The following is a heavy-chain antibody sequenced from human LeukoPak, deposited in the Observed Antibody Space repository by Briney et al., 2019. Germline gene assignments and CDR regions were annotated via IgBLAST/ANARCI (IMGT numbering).Heavy chain of an antibody. CDR3: ARRYSGSYYNTPGMYYFDY. V-gene: IGHV4-39*01. J-gene: IGHJ4*02. Sequence: SETLSLTCTVSGGSISSSSYYWGWIRQPPGKGLEWIGSIYYSGSTYYNPSLKSRVTISVDTSKNQFSLKLSSVTAADTAVYYCARRYSGSYYNTPGMYYFDYWGQGTLVTVSS. CDR2: IYYSGST. CDR1: GGSISSSSYY. D-gene: IGHD3-10*01.